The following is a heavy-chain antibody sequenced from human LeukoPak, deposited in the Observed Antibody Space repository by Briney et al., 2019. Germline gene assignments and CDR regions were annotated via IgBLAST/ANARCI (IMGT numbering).Heavy chain of an antibody. CDR2: ISGSGGST. J-gene: IGHJ3*02. D-gene: IGHD1-7*01. CDR1: GFTFSSYG. V-gene: IGHV3-23*01. Sequence: GGTLRLSCAASGFTFSSYGMSWVRQAPGKGLEWVSAISGSGGSTYYADSVKGRFTISRENAKNSLYLQMNSLRAEDTAVYYCASPLTGTTGAFDIWGQGTMVTVSS. CDR3: ASPLTGTTGAFDI.